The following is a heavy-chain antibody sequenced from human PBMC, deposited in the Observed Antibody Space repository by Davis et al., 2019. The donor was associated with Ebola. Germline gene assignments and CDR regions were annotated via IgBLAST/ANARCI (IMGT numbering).Heavy chain of an antibody. Sequence: SETLSLTCAVHGGSFSGFYWNWIRQPPGKGLEWIGEINHSGSTNYNPSLKSRVTISVDTSKNQFSLKLSSVTAADTAVYYCARGPTYYYGMDVWGQGTTVTVSS. CDR1: GGSFSGFY. CDR3: ARGPTYYYGMDV. J-gene: IGHJ6*02. CDR2: INHSGST. V-gene: IGHV4-34*01.